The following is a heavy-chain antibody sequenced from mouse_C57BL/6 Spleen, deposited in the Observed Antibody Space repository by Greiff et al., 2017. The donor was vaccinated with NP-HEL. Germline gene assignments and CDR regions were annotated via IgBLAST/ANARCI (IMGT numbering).Heavy chain of an antibody. CDR2: ISDGGSYT. D-gene: IGHD1-1*01. J-gene: IGHJ4*01. CDR1: GFTFSSYA. V-gene: IGHV5-4*01. Sequence: EVMLVESGGGLVKPGGSLKLSCAASGFTFSSYAMSWVRQTPEKRLEWVATISDGGSYTYYPDNVKGRFTISRDNAKNNLYLQMSHLKSEDTAMYYCARDVATVYAMDYWGQGTSVTVSS. CDR3: ARDVATVYAMDY.